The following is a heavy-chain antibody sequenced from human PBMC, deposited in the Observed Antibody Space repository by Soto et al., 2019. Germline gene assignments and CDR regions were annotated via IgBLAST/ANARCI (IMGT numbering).Heavy chain of an antibody. CDR1: GLIFSRHA. CDR2: LSDRGGSI. CDR3: AKVSSSWYAGFFDL. Sequence: EVQLLESGGGLVQPGGSLRLPGTASGLIFSRHAMTWVRQTPGKGLEWVSGLSDRGGSIYYADSVKGRFTISRDNSMNTLYLQMNTLRAEDTAIYYCAKVSSSWYAGFFDLWGQGTLVTVSS. V-gene: IGHV3-23*01. J-gene: IGHJ4*02. D-gene: IGHD6-13*01.